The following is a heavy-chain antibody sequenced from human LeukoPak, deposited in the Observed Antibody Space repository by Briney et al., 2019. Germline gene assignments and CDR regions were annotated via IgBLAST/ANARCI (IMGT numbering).Heavy chain of an antibody. D-gene: IGHD6-6*01. CDR2: IYTSGST. J-gene: IGHJ6*03. V-gene: IGHV4-61*02. CDR1: GGSISSGSYY. CDR3: ARRSAAPPRGWDYYYYYMDV. Sequence: SETLSLTCTVSGGSISSGSYYWSWIRQPAGKGLEWIGRIYTSGSTNYNPSLKSRVTISVDTSKNQFSLKLSSVTAADTAVYYCARRSAAPPRGWDYYYYYMDVWGKGTTVTVSS.